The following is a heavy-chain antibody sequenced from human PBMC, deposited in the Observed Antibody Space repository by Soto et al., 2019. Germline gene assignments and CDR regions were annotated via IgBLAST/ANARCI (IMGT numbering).Heavy chain of an antibody. CDR1: GYSFTSYW. D-gene: IGHD2-2*01. V-gene: IGHV5-51*01. CDR2: IYPGDSDT. J-gene: IGHJ5*02. Sequence: GESLKISCKGSGYSFTSYWIGWVRQMPGKGLEWMGIIYPGDSDTNYSPSFQGHVTISGDKSISTVYLQWASLKASDTAMYYCARLYCSSSTCDSWFDPWGQGTLVTVSS. CDR3: ARLYCSSSTCDSWFDP.